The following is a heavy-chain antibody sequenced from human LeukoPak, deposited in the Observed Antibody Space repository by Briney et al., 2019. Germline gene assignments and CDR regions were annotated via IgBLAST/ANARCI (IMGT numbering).Heavy chain of an antibody. CDR1: GDSISNYY. D-gene: IGHD6-19*01. V-gene: IGHV4-59*01. CDR2: IHYSGNT. CDR3: ARVGQWLGDYDY. J-gene: IGHJ4*02. Sequence: SETLSLTCTVSGDSISNYYWSWIRQPPGKGLEWIGYIHYSGNTNYNPSLKSRLTISVDTSKNQFSLKLSSVTAADTAVYYCARVGQWLGDYDYWGQGTLVTVSS.